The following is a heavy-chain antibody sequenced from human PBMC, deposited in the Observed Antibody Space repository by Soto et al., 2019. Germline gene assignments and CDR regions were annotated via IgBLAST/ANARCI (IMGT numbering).Heavy chain of an antibody. V-gene: IGHV1-2*04. Sequence: ASVKVSCKASGYTFTGYYMHWVRQAPGQGLEWMGWINPNSGGTNYAQKFQGWVTMTRDTSISTAYMELSRLRSDDTAVYYCARFGDWDWNDESGWFDPWGQGTLVTVSS. CDR2: INPNSGGT. CDR1: GYTFTGYY. D-gene: IGHD1-1*01. CDR3: ARFGDWDWNDESGWFDP. J-gene: IGHJ5*02.